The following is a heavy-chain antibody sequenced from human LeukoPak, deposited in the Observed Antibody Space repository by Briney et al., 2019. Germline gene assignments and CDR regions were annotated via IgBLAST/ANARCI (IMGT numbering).Heavy chain of an antibody. CDR3: ARGTMFPYYFDY. V-gene: IGHV3-21*05. D-gene: IGHD3-10*02. CDR2: ISSSSSYI. Sequence: GGSLRLSCAASGYTFSSYVMNWVRQAPGKGLEWVSYISSSSSYIYYADSVKGRFTISRDNAKNSLYLQMNSLRAEDTAVYYCARGTMFPYYFDYWGQGTLVTVSS. CDR1: GYTFSSYV. J-gene: IGHJ4*02.